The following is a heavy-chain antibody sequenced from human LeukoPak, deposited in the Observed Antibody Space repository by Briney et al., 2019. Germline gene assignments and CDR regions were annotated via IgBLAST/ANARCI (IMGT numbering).Heavy chain of an antibody. Sequence: SETLSLTGTVSGGSISSSSYYWGWIRQPPGKRLEWIGSIYYSGSTYYNPSLKSRVTISVDTPKNQFSLNLSSVTAADTAVYYCARLYYDSSGYYQICYFDYWGQGTLVTVSS. CDR2: IYYSGST. CDR1: GGSISSSSYY. D-gene: IGHD3-22*01. V-gene: IGHV4-39*01. CDR3: ARLYYDSSGYYQICYFDY. J-gene: IGHJ4*02.